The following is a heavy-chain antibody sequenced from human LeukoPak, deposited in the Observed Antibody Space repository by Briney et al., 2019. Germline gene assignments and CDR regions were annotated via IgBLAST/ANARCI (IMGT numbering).Heavy chain of an antibody. CDR3: ARNGDYSMDY. D-gene: IGHD2-15*01. CDR1: GDSITSGWW. J-gene: IGHJ4*02. V-gene: IGHV4-4*02. CDR2: IHHSGTT. Sequence: SGTLSLTCAVSGDSITSGWWWSWVRQSPGKGLEWIAEIHHSGTTHYNPSLKSRLSISVDKSKNHFSLKLTSMAAADTAVYYCARNGDYSMDYWGQGTLVTVSS.